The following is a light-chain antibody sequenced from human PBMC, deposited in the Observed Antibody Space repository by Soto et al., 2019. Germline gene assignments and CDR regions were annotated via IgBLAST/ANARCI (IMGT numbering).Light chain of an antibody. J-gene: IGLJ2*01. CDR3: AAWDDSLRGVI. Sequence: QSVVTQPPSASGTPGRRVPISCFGGSSNIGYTYVYWYQQVPGTAPKLLIQRNNQRPSGVPDRFSGSKSGTSASLAISGLRSEDEADYFCAAWDDSLRGVIFGGGTKVTVL. V-gene: IGLV1-47*01. CDR2: RNN. CDR1: SSNIGYTY.